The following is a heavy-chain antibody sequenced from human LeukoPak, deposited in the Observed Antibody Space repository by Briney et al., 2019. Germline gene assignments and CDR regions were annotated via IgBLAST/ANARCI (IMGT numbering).Heavy chain of an antibody. CDR2: INHSGST. CDR3: AGGLGYCGGDCYYY. CDR1: GGSFSGYY. D-gene: IGHD2-21*02. Sequence: PSETLSLTCAVYGGSFSGYYWSWIRQPPGKGLEWIGEINHSGSTNYNPSLKSRVTISVDTSKNQFSLKLSSVTAADTAVYYCAGGLGYCGGDCYYYWGQGTLVTVSS. V-gene: IGHV4-34*01. J-gene: IGHJ4*02.